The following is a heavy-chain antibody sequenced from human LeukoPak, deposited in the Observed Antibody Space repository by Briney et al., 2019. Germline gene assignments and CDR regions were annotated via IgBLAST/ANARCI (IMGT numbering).Heavy chain of an antibody. CDR3: ARSPAFYDGAVVKYYFDY. CDR1: GFTFSSNW. J-gene: IGHJ4*02. D-gene: IGHD6-19*01. V-gene: IGHV3-53*01. Sequence: GGSLRLSCAASGFTFSSNWMHWVRQVPGKGLEWVSVIYTGGTTHYADSVKGRFTISRDNSKNTLYLEMNSLRAEDAAVYFCARSPAFYDGAVVKYYFDYWGQGTLVTVSS. CDR2: IYTGGTT.